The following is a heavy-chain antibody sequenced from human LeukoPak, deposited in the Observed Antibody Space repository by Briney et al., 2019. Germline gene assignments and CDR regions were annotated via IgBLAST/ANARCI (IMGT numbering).Heavy chain of an antibody. Sequence: PSETLSLTCSVYGGSFSGYYWNWIRQPPGKGLEWIGSIYHSGSTYYNPSLKSRVTISVDTSKNQFSLKLSSVTAADTAVYYCARGDSYYYYMDVWGKGTTVTVSS. CDR1: GGSFSGYY. D-gene: IGHD2-21*02. V-gene: IGHV4-34*01. J-gene: IGHJ6*03. CDR2: IYHSGST. CDR3: ARGDSYYYYMDV.